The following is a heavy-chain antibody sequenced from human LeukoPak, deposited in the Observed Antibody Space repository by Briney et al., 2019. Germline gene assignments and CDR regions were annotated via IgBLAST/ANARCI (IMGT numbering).Heavy chain of an antibody. CDR3: ARDLILTGSGRHFDY. V-gene: IGHV4-39*07. Sequence: SETLSLTCTVSGGSISSSSYYWGWIRQPPGKGLEWIGIIYYTGSTYYNPSLKSRVTISVDTSKNQFSLKLSSVTAADTAVYYCARDLILTGSGRHFDYWGQGTLVTVSS. CDR2: IYYTGST. D-gene: IGHD3-9*01. CDR1: GGSISSSSYY. J-gene: IGHJ4*02.